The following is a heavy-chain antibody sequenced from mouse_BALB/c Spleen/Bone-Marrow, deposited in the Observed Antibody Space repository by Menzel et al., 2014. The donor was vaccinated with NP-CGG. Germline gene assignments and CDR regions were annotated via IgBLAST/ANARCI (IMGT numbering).Heavy chain of an antibody. J-gene: IGHJ2*01. CDR2: IWSGGST. CDR3: ARADGFYDY. V-gene: IGHV2-2*02. CDR1: GFSLTNFG. Sequence: QVQLKESGPGLVQPSQSLSITCTVSGFSLTNFGVHWVRQSPGKGLEWLGVIWSGGSTDYNAAFISRLSISKDNSRSQVFFKMNSLQANDTAIYYCARADGFYDYWGQGTTLTVSS. D-gene: IGHD2-3*01.